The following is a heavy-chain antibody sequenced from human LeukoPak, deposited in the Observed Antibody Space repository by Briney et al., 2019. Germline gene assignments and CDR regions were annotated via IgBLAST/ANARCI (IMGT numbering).Heavy chain of an antibody. V-gene: IGHV1-46*01. Sequence: ASVKVSCKASGYTFTSYYMHWVRQAPGQGLEWMGIINPSGGSTSYAQKFQGRVTMTRDTSTSTAYMELSSLRSEDTAVYYCARDDLTGCFDYWGQGTLVTVSS. D-gene: IGHD1-14*01. CDR1: GYTFTSYY. CDR2: INPSGGST. J-gene: IGHJ4*02. CDR3: ARDDLTGCFDY.